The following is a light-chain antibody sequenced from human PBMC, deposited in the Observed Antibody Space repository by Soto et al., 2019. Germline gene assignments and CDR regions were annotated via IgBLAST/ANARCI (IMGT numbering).Light chain of an antibody. CDR2: AAS. Sequence: EIVLTQSPGTLSLSPGERATLSCRASQSVSSYYLAWYQQKPGQAPRLLIYAASSRATGIPDRFSGGGSGTDFTLTISRLEPEDFAVYYCQHYHGWPITFGQGTRLEIK. J-gene: IGKJ5*01. V-gene: IGKV3-20*01. CDR1: QSVSSYY. CDR3: QHYHGWPIT.